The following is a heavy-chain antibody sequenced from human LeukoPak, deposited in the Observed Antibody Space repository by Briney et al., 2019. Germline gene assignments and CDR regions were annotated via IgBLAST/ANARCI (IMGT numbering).Heavy chain of an antibody. Sequence: PSQTLSLTCAVYGGSFSGYYWSWIRQPPGKGLEWIGEINQSGSTNYNPSLKSRVTISVDTSKNQFSLKLSSATAADTAVYYCARDSNYYGMDVWGQGTTVTVSS. V-gene: IGHV4-34*01. CDR1: GGSFSGYY. CDR3: ARDSNYYGMDV. J-gene: IGHJ6*02. CDR2: INQSGST. D-gene: IGHD4-11*01.